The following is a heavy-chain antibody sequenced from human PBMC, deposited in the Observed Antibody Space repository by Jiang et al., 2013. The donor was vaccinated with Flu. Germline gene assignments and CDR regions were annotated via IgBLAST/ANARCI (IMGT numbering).Heavy chain of an antibody. CDR3: ARSTYYYDPSGYS. J-gene: IGHJ4*02. D-gene: IGHD3-22*01. V-gene: IGHV4-4*02. CDR2: IYHMGTA. Sequence: SGPGLVKPSETLSLTCSVSGVSISSNNWWSWIRQFPGKGLEWLGEIYHMGTATYNPSLKSRVSMSVDNSKNQFSLKVLSVTAADTAVYYCARSTYYYDPSGYSWGQGVLVTVSS. CDR1: GVSISSNNW.